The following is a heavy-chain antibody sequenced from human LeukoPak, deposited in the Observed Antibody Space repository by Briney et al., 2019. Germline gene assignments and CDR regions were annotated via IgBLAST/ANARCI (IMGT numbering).Heavy chain of an antibody. CDR1: RFTFSGYW. Sequence: PGGSLRLSCAASRFTFSGYWMHWVRQVPGKGLEWVSRISSDGSSTSYAGSVRGRFTISRDNAKNTLYLQMNSLRAEDTAVYYCARGGSYTAGAFDIWGQGTLVTVSS. CDR3: ARGGSYTAGAFDI. D-gene: IGHD1-26*01. J-gene: IGHJ3*02. V-gene: IGHV3-74*01. CDR2: ISSDGSST.